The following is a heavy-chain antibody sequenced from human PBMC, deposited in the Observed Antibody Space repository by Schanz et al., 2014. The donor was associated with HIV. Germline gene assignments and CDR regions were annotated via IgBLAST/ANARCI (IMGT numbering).Heavy chain of an antibody. CDR1: GYPFSNSG. Sequence: QVQVVQSGAEMKKPGASVKVSCRATGYPFSNSGVSWVRQAPGQGLEWMGWISAYNGHTSYAEKLQGRITMTTDTATTTAYMELRSLRSDDTAVYYCATCRCDGELSLLRYWGQGTLVTVSS. J-gene: IGHJ4*02. V-gene: IGHV1-18*01. CDR3: ATCRCDGELSLLRY. D-gene: IGHD3-16*02. CDR2: ISAYNGHT.